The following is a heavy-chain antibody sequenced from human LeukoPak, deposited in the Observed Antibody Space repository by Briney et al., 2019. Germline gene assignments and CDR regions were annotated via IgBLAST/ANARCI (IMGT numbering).Heavy chain of an antibody. CDR3: AKEVTMIVVVIDS. J-gene: IGHJ4*02. V-gene: IGHV3-30*18. D-gene: IGHD3-22*01. CDR1: GFTFSSYG. CDR2: ISYDGSNK. Sequence: GGSLRLSCAASGFTFSSYGMHWVRQAPGKGLEWVAVISYDGSNKYYADSVKGRFTISRDNSKNTLYLQMNSLRAEDTAVYYCAKEVTMIVVVIDSWGQGTLVTVSS.